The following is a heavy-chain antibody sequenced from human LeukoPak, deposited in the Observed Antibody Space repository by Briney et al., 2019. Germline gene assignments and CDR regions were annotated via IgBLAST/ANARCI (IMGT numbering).Heavy chain of an antibody. D-gene: IGHD6-19*01. CDR1: GASMSSNY. CDR2: IYHSGNT. CDR3: ASTRRAAVAGRFDS. V-gene: IGHV4-4*09. J-gene: IGHJ4*02. Sequence: SEILSLTCNVSGASMSSNYGRWIRQPPGKGREWIGYIYHSGNTNYSPSLESRVTMSVDESKNPLSLRVHFVSAAHTAVYYCASTRRAAVAGRFDSWGQGTLVTVSP.